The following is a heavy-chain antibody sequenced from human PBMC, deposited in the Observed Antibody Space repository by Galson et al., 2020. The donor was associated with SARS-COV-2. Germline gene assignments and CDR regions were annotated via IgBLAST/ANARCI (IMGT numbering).Heavy chain of an antibody. CDR1: GFTFSSYS. J-gene: IGHJ6*02. D-gene: IGHD2-15*01. CDR3: ARDTKLKSSYCSGDSCYSGVYYYSGMDV. CDR2: ISSSSSYI. V-gene: IGHV3-21*01. Sequence: GGSLRLSCAASGFTFSSYSMNWVRQAPGKGLEWVSSISSSSSYIHYADSVKGRFTISRDNAKNSLYLQMNSLRAEDTAVYYCARDTKLKSSYCSGDSCYSGVYYYSGMDVWGQGTTVTVSS.